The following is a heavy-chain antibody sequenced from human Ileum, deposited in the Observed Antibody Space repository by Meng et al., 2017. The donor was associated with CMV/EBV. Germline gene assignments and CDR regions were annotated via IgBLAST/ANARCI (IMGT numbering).Heavy chain of an antibody. V-gene: IGHV4-4*07. D-gene: IGHD3-10*01. CDR1: GASITSYY. Sequence: GQSEAPGPGLVKPRGPLSPTSSGFGASITSYYWAWIRQPAGKGLEFIGRMRPSGNIDYNLSLMSRVTMSVDTSKNHLSLNLKSVTAADTAVYYCVRAAARGVPVDHWGQGMLVTVSS. CDR3: VRAAARGVPVDH. J-gene: IGHJ4*02. CDR2: MRPSGNI.